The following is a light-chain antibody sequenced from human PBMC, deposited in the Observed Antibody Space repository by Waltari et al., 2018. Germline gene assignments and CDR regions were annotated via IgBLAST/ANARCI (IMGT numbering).Light chain of an antibody. CDR3: QQYENLPYT. CDR2: DAS. J-gene: IGKJ2*01. CDR1: QDITRF. V-gene: IGKV1-33*01. Sequence: DMQITQAPSSLSASVGDRGTVTFQSSQDITRFLKWYQQKPGKAPKVLIYDASNLETGVPTRFSGSGSETDFTLSISSLQPEDIATYYCQQYENLPYTFGQG.